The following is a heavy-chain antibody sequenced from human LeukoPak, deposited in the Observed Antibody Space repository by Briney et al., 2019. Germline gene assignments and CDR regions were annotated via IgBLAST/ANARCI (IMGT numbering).Heavy chain of an antibody. J-gene: IGHJ5*02. V-gene: IGHV4-39*07. CDR3: AREASSLFLRRSGGSCYWFDP. CDR1: GGSISSSSYY. CDR2: IYYSGST. Sequence: SQTLSLTCTVSGGSISSSSYYWGWIRQPPGKGLEWIGSIYYSGSTYYNPSLKSRVTISVDTSKNQFSLKLSSVTAADTAVYYCAREASSLFLRRSGGSCYWFDPWGQGTLVTVSS. D-gene: IGHD2-15*01.